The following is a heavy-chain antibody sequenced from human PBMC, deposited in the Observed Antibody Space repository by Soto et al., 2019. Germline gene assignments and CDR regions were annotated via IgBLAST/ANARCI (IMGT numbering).Heavy chain of an antibody. V-gene: IGHV4-34*01. J-gene: IGHJ4*02. Sequence: SETLSLTCAVYGGSFSGYYWSWIRQPPGKGLEWIGEINHGGSTNYNPSLKSRVTISVDRSKNQFSLKLSSLTAADTAVYYCARRDSSGWYVDYSGQGTLVTVSS. CDR1: GGSFSGYY. CDR3: ARRDSSGWYVDY. D-gene: IGHD6-19*01. CDR2: INHGGST.